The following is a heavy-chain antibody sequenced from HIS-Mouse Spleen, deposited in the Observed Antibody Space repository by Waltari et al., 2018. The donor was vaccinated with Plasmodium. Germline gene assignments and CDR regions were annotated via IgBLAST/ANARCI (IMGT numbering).Heavy chain of an antibody. CDR1: GGSFSGYY. CDR3: ARGRVLGTSSGYFDL. CDR2: IHHRGRT. D-gene: IGHD3-10*01. Sequence: QVQLQQWGAGLLKPSETLSLTCAVYGGSFSGYYWSWIRQPPGKGLEWIGEIHHRGRTNSNPPLKSRVTISVDPSKNQFSLKLCSVTAADTAVYYCARGRVLGTSSGYFDLWGRGTLVTVSS. V-gene: IGHV4-34*01. J-gene: IGHJ2*01.